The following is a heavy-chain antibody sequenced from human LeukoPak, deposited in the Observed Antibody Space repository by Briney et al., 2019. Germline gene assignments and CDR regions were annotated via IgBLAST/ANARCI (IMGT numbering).Heavy chain of an antibody. V-gene: IGHV3-21*01. J-gene: IGHJ3*02. CDR3: ARLLGRSYYAFDI. Sequence: PGGSLRPSCAASGFTFSSYSMNWVRQAPGKGLEWVSSISSSSSYIYYADSVKGRFTISRDNAKNSLYLQMNSLRAEDTAVYYCARLLGRSYYAFDIWGRGTMVTVSS. CDR2: ISSSSSYI. D-gene: IGHD1-26*01. CDR1: GFTFSSYS.